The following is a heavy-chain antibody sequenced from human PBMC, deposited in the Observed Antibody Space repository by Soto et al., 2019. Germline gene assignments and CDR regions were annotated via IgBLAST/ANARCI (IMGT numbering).Heavy chain of an antibody. CDR1: GFTVSSNY. CDR3: ARMASAYCGGDCYRGMDV. CDR2: IYSGGST. V-gene: IGHV3-53*01. D-gene: IGHD2-21*02. Sequence: PGGSLRLSCAASGFTVSSNYMSWVRQAPGKGLEWVSVIYSGGSTYYADSVKGRFTISRDNSKNTLYLQMNSLRAEDTAVYYCARMASAYCGGDCYRGMDVWGQGTTVTVSS. J-gene: IGHJ6*02.